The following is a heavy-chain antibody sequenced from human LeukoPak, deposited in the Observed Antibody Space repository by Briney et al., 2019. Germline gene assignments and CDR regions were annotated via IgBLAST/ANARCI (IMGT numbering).Heavy chain of an antibody. V-gene: IGHV1-69*13. Sequence: SVKVSCKASGGTFSSYAISWVRQAPGQGLEWMGRIIPIFGTANYAQKFQGRVTITADESTSTAYMELSSLRSEDTAVYYCARRGYSYGYAGHWFDPWGQGTLVTVSS. CDR2: IIPIFGTA. D-gene: IGHD5-18*01. CDR1: GGTFSSYA. J-gene: IGHJ5*02. CDR3: ARRGYSYGYAGHWFDP.